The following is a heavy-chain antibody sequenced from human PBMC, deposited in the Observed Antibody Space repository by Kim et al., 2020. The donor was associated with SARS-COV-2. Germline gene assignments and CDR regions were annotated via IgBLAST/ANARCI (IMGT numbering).Heavy chain of an antibody. D-gene: IGHD1-1*01. J-gene: IGHJ4*02. Sequence: KYYVDSVKGRFTIARDNAKNSLYLQMNSLRAEDTAVYYCARAQLRVSFDYWGQGTLVTVSS. CDR2: K. V-gene: IGHV3-7*03. CDR3: ARAQLRVSFDY.